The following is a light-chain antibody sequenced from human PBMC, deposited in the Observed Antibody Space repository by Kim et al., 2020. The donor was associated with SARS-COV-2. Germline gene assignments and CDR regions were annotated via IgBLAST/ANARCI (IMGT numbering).Light chain of an antibody. CDR1: QSVSSSY. CDR3: QQYGSSPLT. V-gene: IGKV3-20*01. Sequence: GERATLGCRGRQSVSSSYLAWYQQKPGQAPRLLIYGASSRATGIPDRFSGSGSGTDFTLTISRLEPEDFAVYYCQQYGSSPLTFGGGTKVDIK. CDR2: GAS. J-gene: IGKJ4*01.